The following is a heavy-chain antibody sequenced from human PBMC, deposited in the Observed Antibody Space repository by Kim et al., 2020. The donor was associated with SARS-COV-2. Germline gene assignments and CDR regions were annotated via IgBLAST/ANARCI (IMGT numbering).Heavy chain of an antibody. CDR2: IKQDGTQQ. D-gene: IGHD3-9*01. Sequence: GGFLRLSCAASGFNFGRYWMTWVRQAPGKGLEWVANIKQDGTQQYYVDSVRGRFTVSRDGANMYLQLNSLRAEDTAVYYCARTLTGTTESFEYWGRGTLVTASS. V-gene: IGHV3-7*03. CDR1: GFNFGRYW. J-gene: IGHJ1*01. CDR3: ARTLTGTTESFEY.